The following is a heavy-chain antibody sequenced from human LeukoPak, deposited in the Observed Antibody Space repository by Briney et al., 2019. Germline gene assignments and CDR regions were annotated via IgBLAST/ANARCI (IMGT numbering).Heavy chain of an antibody. J-gene: IGHJ4*02. CDR1: GFTFDDYA. CDR2: ISWNSGSM. V-gene: IGHV3-9*03. Sequence: PGGSLRLSCAASGFTFDDYAMHWVRQAPGKGLEWVSGISWNSGSMGYADSVKGRFTISRDNAKNSLFLQMNSLRAEDMALYYCARDPGYNYGFDYWGQGTLVTVSS. CDR3: ARDPGYNYGFDY. D-gene: IGHD5-18*01.